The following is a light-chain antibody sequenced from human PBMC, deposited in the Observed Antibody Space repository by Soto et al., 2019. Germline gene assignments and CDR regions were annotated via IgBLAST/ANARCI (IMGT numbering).Light chain of an antibody. CDR3: QQYDASPPLT. Sequence: EIVLTQSPGTLSLAPGDRATLSCRASQSVNSNYLAWYQQKPGQAPRLLIYGASSRAIGIPDRFSGSGSGTEFPLTIRRLEPEDFAVYYCQQYDASPPLTFGGGTKVEIK. V-gene: IGKV3-20*01. J-gene: IGKJ4*01. CDR2: GAS. CDR1: QSVNSNY.